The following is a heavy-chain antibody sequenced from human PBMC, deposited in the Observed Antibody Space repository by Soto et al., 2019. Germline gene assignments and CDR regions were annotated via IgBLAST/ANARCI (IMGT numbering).Heavy chain of an antibody. CDR2: IYYSGST. V-gene: IGHV4-39*07. CDR1: GGSISSSSYY. D-gene: IGHD2-2*01. CDR3: ARVILDCISTSCYAPYIVWFDP. J-gene: IGHJ5*02. Sequence: SETLSLTCTVSGGSISSSSYYWGWIRQPPGKGLEWIGNIYYSGSTYYNPSLKSRVTMSVDTSKNQLSLNLTSVTDVDTAVYYCARVILDCISTSCYAPYIVWFDPWGHGTLVTVSS.